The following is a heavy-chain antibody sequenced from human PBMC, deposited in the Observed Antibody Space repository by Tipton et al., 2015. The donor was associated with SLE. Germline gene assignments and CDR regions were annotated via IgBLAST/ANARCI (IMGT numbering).Heavy chain of an antibody. Sequence: TLSLTCTVSGGSISSSDYYWGWIRQPPGKGLEWIGTISYSGSTYYNPSLESRVTMSVGASKTQFSLNLSSVTAADTAMYYCARVPGLERSYYYYYMDVWGKGTTVTVSS. V-gene: IGHV4-39*07. D-gene: IGHD1-1*01. CDR1: GGSISSSDYY. CDR3: ARVPGLERSYYYYYMDV. CDR2: ISYSGST. J-gene: IGHJ6*03.